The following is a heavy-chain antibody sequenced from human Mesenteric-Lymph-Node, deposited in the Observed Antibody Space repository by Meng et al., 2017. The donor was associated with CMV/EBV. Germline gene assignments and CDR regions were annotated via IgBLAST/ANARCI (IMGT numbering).Heavy chain of an antibody. CDR1: GFTFGAYA. D-gene: IGHD5-18*01. J-gene: IGHJ4*02. CDR3: TTDVVDTAMVSDY. Sequence: GGSLRLSCTASGFTFGAYAMSWVRQAPGKGLEWVGRIKSKTDGGTTDYAAPVKGRFTISRDDSKNTPYLQMNSLKTEDTAVYYCTTDVVDTAMVSDYWGQGTLVTVSS. CDR2: IKSKTDGGTT. V-gene: IGHV3-15*01.